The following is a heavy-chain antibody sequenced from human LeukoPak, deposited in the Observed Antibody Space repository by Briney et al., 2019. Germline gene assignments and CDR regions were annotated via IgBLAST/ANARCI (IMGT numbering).Heavy chain of an antibody. CDR1: GYTFTSYG. V-gene: IGHV1-18*01. CDR2: ISAYNGNT. Sequence: ASVKVSCKASGYTFTSYGISWVRQAPGQGLEWMGLISAYNGNTNYAQKLQGRVTMTTDTSTSIAYMELRSLRSDDTAVYYCARAEDYVWGSYPQSPGPWGQGTLVTVSS. J-gene: IGHJ5*02. D-gene: IGHD3-16*02. CDR3: ARAEDYVWGSYPQSPGP.